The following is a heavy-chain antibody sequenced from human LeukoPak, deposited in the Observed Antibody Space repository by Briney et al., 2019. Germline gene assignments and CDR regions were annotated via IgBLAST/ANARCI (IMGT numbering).Heavy chain of an antibody. CDR2: MNPNSGNT. Sequence: ASVKVSCKASGYTFTSYDINWVRQATGQGLEWMGWMNPNSGNTGYAQKFQGGVTITRNTSISTAYMELSSLRSEDTAVYYCARGFDFWSGSSPYFDYWGQGTLVTVSS. CDR1: GYTFTSYD. V-gene: IGHV1-8*03. CDR3: ARGFDFWSGSSPYFDY. D-gene: IGHD3-3*01. J-gene: IGHJ4*02.